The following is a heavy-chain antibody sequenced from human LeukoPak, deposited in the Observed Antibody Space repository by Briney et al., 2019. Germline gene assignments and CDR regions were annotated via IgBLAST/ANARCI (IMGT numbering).Heavy chain of an antibody. CDR2: ISYDGGNK. J-gene: IGHJ4*02. CDR3: ARAQSSAWHNFDY. CDR1: GFTFSSYP. V-gene: IGHV3-30-3*01. D-gene: IGHD6-19*01. Sequence: RTGGSLRLSCAASGFTFSSYPMHWLRQAPGQGRQWVAVISYDGGNKDYADSVKGRFTISRDNSKNTLYLQMNSLRADDTAVFYCARAQSSAWHNFDYWGQGTLVTVSS.